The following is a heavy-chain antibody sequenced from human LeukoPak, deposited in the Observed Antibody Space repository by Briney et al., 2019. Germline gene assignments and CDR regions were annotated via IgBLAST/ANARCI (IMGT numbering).Heavy chain of an antibody. CDR2: IYYSGST. CDR3: ARQHYYGSGSRYALDI. Sequence: SETLSLTCTVSGGSISSYYWSWIRQPPGKGLEWIGYIYYSGSTNYNPSLKSRVTISVDTSKNQFSLKLSSVTAADTAVYYCARQHYYGSGSRYALDIWGQGTMVTVSS. V-gene: IGHV4-59*08. D-gene: IGHD3-10*01. J-gene: IGHJ3*02. CDR1: GGSISSYY.